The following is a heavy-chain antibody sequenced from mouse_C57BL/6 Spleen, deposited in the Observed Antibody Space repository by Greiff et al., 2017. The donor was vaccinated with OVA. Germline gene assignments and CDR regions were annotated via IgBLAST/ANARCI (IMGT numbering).Heavy chain of an antibody. CDR3: AREDYYGSSYGNYFDY. Sequence: QVQLQQPGAELVKPGASVKMSCKASGYTFTSYWITWVKQRPGQGLEWIGDIYPGSGSTNYNEKFKSKATLTVDTSSSTAYMQLSSLTSEDSAVYYCAREDYYGSSYGNYFDYWGQGTTLTVSS. V-gene: IGHV1-55*01. J-gene: IGHJ2*01. CDR2: IYPGSGST. CDR1: GYTFTSYW. D-gene: IGHD1-1*01.